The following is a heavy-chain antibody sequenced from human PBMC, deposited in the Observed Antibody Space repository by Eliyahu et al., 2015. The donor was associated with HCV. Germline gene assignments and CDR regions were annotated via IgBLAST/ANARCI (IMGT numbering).Heavy chain of an antibody. V-gene: IGHV3-66*02. CDR3: ASSLKRKSRTYDY. CDR2: IYSGGST. J-gene: IGHJ4*02. Sequence: EVQLVESGGGLVQPGGSLRLSCAASGFTVSSNYMXWVRQAPGKGLEWVSVIYSGGSTYYADSVKGRFTISRDNSKNTLYLQMNSLRAEDTAVYYCASSLKRKSRTYDYWGQGTLVTVSS. D-gene: IGHD1-14*01. CDR1: GFTVSSNY.